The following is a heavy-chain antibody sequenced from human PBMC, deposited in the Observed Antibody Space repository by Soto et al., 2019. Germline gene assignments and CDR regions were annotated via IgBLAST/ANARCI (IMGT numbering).Heavy chain of an antibody. CDR1: GFTLEDSA. CDR3: ATGLSEGYFDY. CDR2: IGSMRGGI. V-gene: IGHV3-9*01. Sequence: EVQLVESGGGLVRLGRTLRVSCAALGFTLEDSAMTWVRQLPGKGLERASGIGSMRGGIGYADSVKGRFTISRDNPNNYLSLQMNTLIAQDTDLSSSATGLSEGYFDYWGQRTLVTVSS. J-gene: IGHJ4*02.